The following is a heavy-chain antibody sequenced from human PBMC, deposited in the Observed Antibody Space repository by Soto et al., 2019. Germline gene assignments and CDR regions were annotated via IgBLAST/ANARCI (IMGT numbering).Heavy chain of an antibody. CDR1: GGSISSSSYY. CDR2: IYYSGST. CDR3: ARRESSSWGYFDY. J-gene: IGHJ4*02. Sequence: ASETLSLTCTVSGGSISSSSYYWGWIRQPPGKGLEWIGSIYYSGSTYYNPSLKSRVTISVDTSKNQFSLKLSSVTAADTAVYYCARRESSSWGYFDYWGQGTLVTVSS. V-gene: IGHV4-39*01. D-gene: IGHD6-13*01.